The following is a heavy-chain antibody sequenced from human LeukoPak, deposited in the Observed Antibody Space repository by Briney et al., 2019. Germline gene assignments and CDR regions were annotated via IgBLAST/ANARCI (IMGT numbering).Heavy chain of an antibody. CDR2: MNPNSGNT. D-gene: IGHD2-15*01. J-gene: IGHJ4*02. CDR1: GYTFTSYD. CDR3: ARGYCSGGSCYLDY. V-gene: IGHV1-8*01. Sequence: ASVKVSCKASGYTFTSYDINWVRRATGQGLEWMGWMNPNSGNTGYAQKFQGRVTMTRNTSISTAYMELSSLRSEDTAVYYCARGYCSGGSCYLDYWGQGTLVTVSS.